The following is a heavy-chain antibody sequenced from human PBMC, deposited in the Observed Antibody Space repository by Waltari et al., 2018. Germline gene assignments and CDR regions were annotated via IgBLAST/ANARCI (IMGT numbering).Heavy chain of an antibody. D-gene: IGHD6-6*01. CDR1: GGTFSSYA. CDR3: VRTSIAARPGSYYYYGMDV. Sequence: QVQLVQSGAEVKKPGSSVKVSCKASGGTFSSYAISWVRQAPGQGLEWMGRIIPILGIANYAQKFQGRVTITADKSTSTAYMELSSLGSEDTAVYYCVRTSIAARPGSYYYYGMDVWGQGTKV. CDR2: IIPILGIA. J-gene: IGHJ6*02. V-gene: IGHV1-69*09.